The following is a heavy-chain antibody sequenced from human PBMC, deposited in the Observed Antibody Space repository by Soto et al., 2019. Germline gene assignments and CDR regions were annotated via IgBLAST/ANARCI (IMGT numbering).Heavy chain of an antibody. Sequence: PGGSLRLSCAASGFTFSSYWMHWVRQAPGKGLVWVSRINSDGSSTSYADSVKGRFTISRDNAKNTLYLQMNSLRAEDTAVYYCARDPGPPDYSNYVYGMDVWGQGTTVTVSS. CDR2: INSDGSST. D-gene: IGHD4-4*01. CDR1: GFTFSSYW. V-gene: IGHV3-74*01. CDR3: ARDPGPPDYSNYVYGMDV. J-gene: IGHJ6*02.